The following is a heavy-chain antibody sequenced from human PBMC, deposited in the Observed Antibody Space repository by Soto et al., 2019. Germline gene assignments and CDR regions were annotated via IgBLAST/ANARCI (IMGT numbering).Heavy chain of an antibody. V-gene: IGHV3-73*01. CDR2: IRSKANSYAT. Sequence: VQLVESGGGLVQPGGSLKLSCAASGFTFSGSAMHWVRQASGKGLEWVGRIRSKANSYATAYAASVKGRFTISRDDSKNTAYLQMNSLKTEDTAVYYCTRHAPAYCSGGSCYPDAFDIWGQGTMVTVSS. CDR1: GFTFSGSA. D-gene: IGHD2-15*01. CDR3: TRHAPAYCSGGSCYPDAFDI. J-gene: IGHJ3*02.